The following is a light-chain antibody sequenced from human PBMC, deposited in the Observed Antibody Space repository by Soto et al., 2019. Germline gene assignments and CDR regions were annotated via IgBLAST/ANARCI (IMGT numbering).Light chain of an antibody. Sequence: EVVMTQFPVTLSVSPGDTATLSCRASQNVNRNLAWLQQRPGQAPRLLIHGASNRATGIPDRFSGSGSGTDFTLTISRLEPEDFAIYYCQFYGSSLITFGQGTRLEIK. V-gene: IGKV3-20*01. CDR1: QNVNRN. CDR2: GAS. CDR3: QFYGSSLIT. J-gene: IGKJ5*01.